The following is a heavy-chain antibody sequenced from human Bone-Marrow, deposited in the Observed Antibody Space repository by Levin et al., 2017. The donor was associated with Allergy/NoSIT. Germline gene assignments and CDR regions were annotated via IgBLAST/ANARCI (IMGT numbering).Heavy chain of an antibody. J-gene: IGHJ3*02. CDR2: NYYSGST. Sequence: SETLSLTCTVSVGSISSSDYYWGWIRQPPGKGLEWIGNNYYSGSTHYNPSLQSRVTISVDTSKNQFSLKLNSVTAADTAFYYCARLGWGDAFDIWGQGTMVTVSS. V-gene: IGHV4-39*01. CDR1: VGSISSSDYY. D-gene: IGHD3-16*01. CDR3: ARLGWGDAFDI.